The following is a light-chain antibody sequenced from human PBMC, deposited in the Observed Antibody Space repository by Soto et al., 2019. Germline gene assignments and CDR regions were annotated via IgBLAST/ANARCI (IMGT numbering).Light chain of an antibody. CDR1: QSVSSN. V-gene: IGKV3-15*01. CDR3: QQYNNWPPT. CDR2: GAS. Sequence: IALTQSPSEMFVVYGGRAHISSRASQSVSSNLAWYQQKPGQAPRLLIYGASTRATGIPARFSGSGSGTEFTLTISSLQSEDFAVYYCQQYNNWPPTFAQGAKVDI. J-gene: IGKJ1*01.